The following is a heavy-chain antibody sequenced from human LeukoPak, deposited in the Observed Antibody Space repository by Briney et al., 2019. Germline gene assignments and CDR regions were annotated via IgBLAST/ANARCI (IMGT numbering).Heavy chain of an antibody. D-gene: IGHD5-24*01. V-gene: IGHV7-4-1*02. CDR1: GYTFTGYA. CDR3: ARALEPEMATIPYY. CDR2: INTNTGNP. J-gene: IGHJ4*02. Sequence: GASVKVSCKASGYTFTGYAMNWVRQAPGQGLEWMGWINTNTGNPTYAQGFTGRFVFSLDTSVSTAYLQISSLKAEDTAVYYCARALEPEMATIPYYWGQGTLVTVSS.